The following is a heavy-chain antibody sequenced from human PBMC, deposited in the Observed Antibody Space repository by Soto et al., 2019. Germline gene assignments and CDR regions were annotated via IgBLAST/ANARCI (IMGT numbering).Heavy chain of an antibody. CDR1: GFTFSSYA. V-gene: IGHV3-23*01. Sequence: GGSLRLSCAASGFTFSSYAMDWVRQAPGKGLEWVSAIGTNGDTYYADAVKGRFTISRDNLKTTLYLQMNSLRAEDTALYYCAKKYPGTRPFDYWAQGTLVTVSS. CDR3: AKKYPGTRPFDY. CDR2: IGTNGDT. D-gene: IGHD2-2*02. J-gene: IGHJ4*02.